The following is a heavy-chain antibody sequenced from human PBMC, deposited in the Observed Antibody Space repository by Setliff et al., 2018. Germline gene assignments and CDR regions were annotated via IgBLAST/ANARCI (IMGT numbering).Heavy chain of an antibody. CDR3: ERDRPTVVIAAAKASFDH. V-gene: IGHV1-18*01. Sequence: ASVKVSCKTAGYSFASYGVSWVRQGPGQGLEWMVWISGYNGDTNYAPEFQGRVNMTTDTSTSTGYMELRRLRSDDTAVYYCERDRPTVVIAAAKASFDHLGQGTLVTVS. CDR2: ISGYNGDT. D-gene: IGHD2-2*01. CDR1: GYSFASYG. J-gene: IGHJ5*02.